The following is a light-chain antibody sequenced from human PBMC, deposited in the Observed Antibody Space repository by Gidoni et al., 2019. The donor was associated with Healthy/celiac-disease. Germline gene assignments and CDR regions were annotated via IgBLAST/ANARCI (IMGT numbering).Light chain of an antibody. CDR2: AAS. CDR3: QQSYSTAIT. CDR1: QSISSY. Sequence: DIQMTQSPSSLSASVGDSVTITCRASQSISSYLNWYQQKPGKAPKRLIYAASSLHSGVPSRFSGSGSGTDFTLTISSLQPEDFATYYCQQSYSTAITFGQGTRLEIK. V-gene: IGKV1-39*01. J-gene: IGKJ5*01.